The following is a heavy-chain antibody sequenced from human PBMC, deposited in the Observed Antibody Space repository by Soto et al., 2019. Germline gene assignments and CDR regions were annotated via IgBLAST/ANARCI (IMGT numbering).Heavy chain of an antibody. J-gene: IGHJ4*02. Sequence: GGSLRLSCAASGFTFSSYWVIWVRQAPGKGLEWVANIKQDGSEKYYVDSVKGRFTISRDNAKNSLYLQMNSLRAEDTAVYYCARDGAGYCSGGSCYSAFDYWGQGTLVTVSS. CDR1: GFTFSSYW. CDR2: IKQDGSEK. CDR3: ARDGAGYCSGGSCYSAFDY. D-gene: IGHD2-15*01. V-gene: IGHV3-7*01.